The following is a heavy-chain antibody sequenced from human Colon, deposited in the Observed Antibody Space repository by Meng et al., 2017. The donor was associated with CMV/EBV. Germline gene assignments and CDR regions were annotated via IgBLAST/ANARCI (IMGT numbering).Heavy chain of an antibody. CDR3: AREGFSNFDY. J-gene: IGHJ4*02. CDR1: GLTFNGYG. D-gene: IGHD4-11*01. V-gene: IGHV3-30*02. CDR2: IGSDGSIK. Sequence: GESLKISCAASGLTFNGYGLHWVRQAPGKGLEWVAFIGSDGSIKRYSDSVKGRFNISRDNSKNTLWLQMHSLRLEDTALYYCAREGFSNFDYLGQGTLVTVSS.